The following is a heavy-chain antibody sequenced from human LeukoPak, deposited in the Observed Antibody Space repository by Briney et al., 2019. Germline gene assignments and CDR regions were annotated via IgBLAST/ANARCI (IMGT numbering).Heavy chain of an antibody. CDR2: INPSGGST. CDR3: ARDEHYYGSGTYYRRASTFDI. V-gene: IGHV1-46*01. Sequence: ASVKVSCKASGYTFTSYYMHWVRQAPGQGLEWVGIINPSGGSTSYAQKFQGRVTMTRDTSTSTVYMELSSLRSEDTAVYYCARDEHYYGSGTYYRRASTFDIWGQGTMVTVSS. D-gene: IGHD3-10*01. J-gene: IGHJ3*02. CDR1: GYTFTSYY.